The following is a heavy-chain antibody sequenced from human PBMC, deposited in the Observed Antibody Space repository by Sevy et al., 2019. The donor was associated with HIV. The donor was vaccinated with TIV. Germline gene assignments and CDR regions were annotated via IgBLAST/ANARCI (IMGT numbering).Heavy chain of an antibody. CDR2: ISNSGTTI. Sequence: GGSLRLSCAASGFSFSSYEMNWVRQAPGKGLEWVSYISNSGTTISYSDSVRDRFTISRDNARNLRYLQMNSLRAEDTAVYYCARDLPPSATTVAHFDSWGQRTLVTVSS. CDR3: ARDLPPSATTVAHFDS. D-gene: IGHD4-17*01. J-gene: IGHJ4*02. V-gene: IGHV3-48*03. CDR1: GFSFSSYE.